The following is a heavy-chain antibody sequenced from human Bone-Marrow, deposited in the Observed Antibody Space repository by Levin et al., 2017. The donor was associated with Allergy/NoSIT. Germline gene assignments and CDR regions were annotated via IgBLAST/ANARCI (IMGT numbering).Heavy chain of an antibody. V-gene: IGHV3-7*01. CDR3: ARDLVYYDSSGYYPQLDY. D-gene: IGHD3-22*01. J-gene: IGHJ4*02. CDR1: GFTFSSYW. CDR2: IKQDGSEK. Sequence: GGSLRLSCAASGFTFSSYWMSWVRQAPGKGLEWVANIKQDGSEKYYVDSVKGRFTISRDNAKNSLYLQMNSLRAEDTAVYYCARDLVYYDSSGYYPQLDYWGQGTLVTVSS.